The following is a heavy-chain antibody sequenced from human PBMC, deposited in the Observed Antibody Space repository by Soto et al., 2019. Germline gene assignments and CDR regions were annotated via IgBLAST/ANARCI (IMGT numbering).Heavy chain of an antibody. V-gene: IGHV3-23*01. CDR3: AKVARNYNWNDD. Sequence: PGGSLRLSCAASVFTFSSYAMSWVRQAPGKGLECVSAISGSGGSTYYADSVKGRFTISRDNSKNTLYLQMNSLRAEDTAVYYCAKVARNYNWNDDWGQGTLVTGSS. J-gene: IGHJ5*02. CDR2: ISGSGGST. CDR1: VFTFSSYA.